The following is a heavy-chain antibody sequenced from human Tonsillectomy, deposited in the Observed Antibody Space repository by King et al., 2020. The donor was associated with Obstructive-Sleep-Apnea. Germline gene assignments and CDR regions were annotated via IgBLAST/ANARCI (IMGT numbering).Heavy chain of an antibody. CDR2: INHSGST. CDR1: GGSFSDYY. CDR3: ARVVEMATITNDS. D-gene: IGHD5-24*01. V-gene: IGHV4-34*01. Sequence: VQLQQWGAGLLKPSETLSLTCAVYGGSFSDYYWSWIRQPPGKGLEWIGEINHSGSTNYNPSLKSRVTISVDTSKNQFSLKLSSVTAADTAVYYCARVVEMATITNDSWGQGTLVTVSS. J-gene: IGHJ4*02.